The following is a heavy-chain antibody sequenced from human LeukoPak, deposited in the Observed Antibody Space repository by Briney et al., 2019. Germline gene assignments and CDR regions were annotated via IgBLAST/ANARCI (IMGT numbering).Heavy chain of an antibody. CDR1: GGSISGSSYY. CDR2: IHYSGST. D-gene: IGHD3-10*01. J-gene: IGHJ4*02. Sequence: SETLSLTCTVSGGSISGSSYYWGWIRQPPGKGLEWIGSIHYSGSTYYNPSLKSRVTISVDTSKNQFSLKLSSVTAADTAVYYCARNSDYYGSGSYDYWGRGTLVTVSS. CDR3: ARNSDYYGSGSYDY. V-gene: IGHV4-39*07.